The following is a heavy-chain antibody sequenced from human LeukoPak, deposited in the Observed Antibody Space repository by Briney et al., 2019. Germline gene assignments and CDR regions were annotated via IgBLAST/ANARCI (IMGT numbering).Heavy chain of an antibody. J-gene: IGHJ3*02. D-gene: IGHD3-22*01. CDR3: ASGTRLLGAFDI. Sequence: SGTLSLTCAVSGGSISSSNWWCCVRQPPGKRLEWIGEIYHSGSTNYNPSLKSRVTISVDKSKNQFSLKLSSVTAADTAVYYFASGTRLLGAFDIWGQGTMVTVSS. V-gene: IGHV4-4*02. CDR1: GGSISSSNW. CDR2: IYHSGST.